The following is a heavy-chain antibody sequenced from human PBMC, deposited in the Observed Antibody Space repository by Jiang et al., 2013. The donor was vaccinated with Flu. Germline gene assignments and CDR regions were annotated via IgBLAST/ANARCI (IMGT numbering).Heavy chain of an antibody. CDR1: GGSINSFF. V-gene: IGHV4-4*07. D-gene: IGHD3-16*01. J-gene: IGHJ4*02. CDR2: IDTSGST. Sequence: LLKPSETLSLTCTVSGGSINSFFWSWIRQPAGKGLEWIGHIDTSGSTNYNPSLQSRVTMSIDTSKNQFSLKLTSVTAADTAVYYCARGGAAVAWGYFDYWGQGTLVTVSS. CDR3: ARGGAAVAWGYFDY.